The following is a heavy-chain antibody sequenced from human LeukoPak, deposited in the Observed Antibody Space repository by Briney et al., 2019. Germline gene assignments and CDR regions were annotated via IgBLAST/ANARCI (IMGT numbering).Heavy chain of an antibody. Sequence: GGSLRLSCAASGFTFSSYSMNWVRQAPGKGLEWVSVIYSGGSTYYADSVKGRFTISRDNSKNTLYLQMNSLRAEDTAVYYCASSIVGGYDYWGQGTLVTVSS. D-gene: IGHD1-26*01. J-gene: IGHJ4*02. V-gene: IGHV3-53*01. CDR1: GFTFSSYS. CDR3: ASSIVGGYDY. CDR2: IYSGGST.